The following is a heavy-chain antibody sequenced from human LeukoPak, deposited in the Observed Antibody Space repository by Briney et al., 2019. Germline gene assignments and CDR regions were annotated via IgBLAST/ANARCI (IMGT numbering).Heavy chain of an antibody. V-gene: IGHV3-23*01. Sequence: GGSLRLSCAASGFTFSSYAMSWVRQAPGKGLEWVSVISGSGESTYYADSVKGQFTISRDNSKNTLYLQMNSLRAEDTAVYYCATSSTSCCDAFDIWGQGTMVTVSS. CDR1: GFTFSSYA. CDR3: ATSSTSCCDAFDI. D-gene: IGHD2-2*01. CDR2: ISGSGEST. J-gene: IGHJ3*02.